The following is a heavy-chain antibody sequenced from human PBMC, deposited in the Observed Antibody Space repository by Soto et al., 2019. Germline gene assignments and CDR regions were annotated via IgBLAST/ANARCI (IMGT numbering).Heavy chain of an antibody. V-gene: IGHV4-59*01. CDR1: GGSISSYY. D-gene: IGHD3-10*01. CDR3: ARGYGSGSLHYYSYGMDV. Sequence: QVQLQESGPGLVKPSETLSLTCTVSGGSISSYYWSWIRQPPGKGLEWIGYIYYSGSTNYNPSLKSRVTISVDTSKNQFSLKLSSVTAADTAVYYCARGYGSGSLHYYSYGMDVWGQGTTVTVSS. J-gene: IGHJ6*02. CDR2: IYYSGST.